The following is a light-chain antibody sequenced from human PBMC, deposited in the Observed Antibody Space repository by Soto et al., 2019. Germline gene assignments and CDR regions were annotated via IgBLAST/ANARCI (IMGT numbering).Light chain of an antibody. V-gene: IGKV3-15*01. CDR2: GAS. CDR3: QQYNNWPPWT. Sequence: MVMTQSPATLSVSPGERATLSCRASQSVSSNLAWYQQKPGQAPRPLIYGASTRATGIPARFSGSGSGTEFTLTISSLQSEDFAVYYCQQYNNWPPWTFGQGTKVEIK. J-gene: IGKJ1*01. CDR1: QSVSSN.